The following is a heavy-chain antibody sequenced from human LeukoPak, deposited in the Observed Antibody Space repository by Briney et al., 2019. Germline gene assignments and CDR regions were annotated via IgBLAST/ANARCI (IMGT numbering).Heavy chain of an antibody. Sequence: SETLSLTCTVSGGSISSYYWSWIRQPPGKGLEWIGYIYYSGSTNYNPSLKSRVTISVGTSKNQFSLKLSSVTAADTAVYYCARDSISNWKGLNTYYYGMDVWGQGTTVTVSS. D-gene: IGHD1-1*01. CDR3: ARDSISNWKGLNTYYYGMDV. V-gene: IGHV4-59*01. CDR1: GGSISSYY. CDR2: IYYSGST. J-gene: IGHJ6*02.